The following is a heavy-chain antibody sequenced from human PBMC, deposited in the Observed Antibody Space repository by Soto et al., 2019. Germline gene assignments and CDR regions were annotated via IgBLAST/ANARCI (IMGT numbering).Heavy chain of an antibody. D-gene: IGHD6-19*01. CDR1: GASMSSYC. CDR3: AREAGPDRWFDP. J-gene: IGHJ5*02. CDR2: ISTSGTT. V-gene: IGHV4-4*07. Sequence: ETLSLSCTDSGASMSSYCRTWIRQPAGKGLDWIGRISTSGTTNYNPSLKSRVTMSVDTSKNHFSLKLSSVTAADTAVYYCAREAGPDRWFDPWGQGTLVTVSA.